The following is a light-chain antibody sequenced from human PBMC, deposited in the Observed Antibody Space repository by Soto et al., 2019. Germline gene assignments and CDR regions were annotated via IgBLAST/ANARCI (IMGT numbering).Light chain of an antibody. CDR1: TGAVTSGHY. CDR2: DTS. Sequence: QAVVTQEPSLTVSPGGTVTLTCGSSTGAVTSGHYPYWFQQKPGQAPRTLIYDTSNKHSWTPDRFSGSLLGGKAALTLSGAQPEDEAEYYCLLSYRAAYAVFGGGTQLTVL. J-gene: IGLJ7*01. V-gene: IGLV7-46*01. CDR3: LLSYRAAYAV.